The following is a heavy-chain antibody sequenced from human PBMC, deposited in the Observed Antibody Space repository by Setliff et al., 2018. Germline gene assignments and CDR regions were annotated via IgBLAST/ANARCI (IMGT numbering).Heavy chain of an antibody. CDR3: VSGHASGTRGY. J-gene: IGHJ4*02. CDR2: ISGSGGDT. D-gene: IGHD1-26*01. V-gene: IGHV3-23*01. Sequence: GGSLRLSCVASEFTFSRYFMTWVRQAPGKGLEWIASISGSGGDTDSADSMKGRFTISRDNSKNTLYLQMNSLRPEDTAIYYCVSGHASGTRGYWGQGTLVTVSS. CDR1: EFTFSRYF.